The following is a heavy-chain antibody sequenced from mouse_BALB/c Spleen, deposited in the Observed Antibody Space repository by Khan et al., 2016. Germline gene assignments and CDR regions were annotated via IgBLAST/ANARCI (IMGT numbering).Heavy chain of an antibody. D-gene: IGHD2-3*01. J-gene: IGHJ3*01. CDR2: IRLKSNNYAT. CDR3: TVYDGYWFAY. CDR1: GFTFSNYW. V-gene: IGHV6-6*02. Sequence: EVQLQESGGGLVQPGGSMKLSCVASGFTFSNYWMNWVRQSPEKGLEWVAEIRLKSNNYATHYAESVKGRFTISRDDSKSSVYLQMNNLRAEDTGIYYCTVYDGYWFAYWGQGTLVTVSA.